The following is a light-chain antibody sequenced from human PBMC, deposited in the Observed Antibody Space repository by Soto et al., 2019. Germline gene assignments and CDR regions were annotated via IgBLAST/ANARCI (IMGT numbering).Light chain of an antibody. J-gene: IGLJ2*01. CDR2: EVR. CDR3: SSFTGANNLGVFGPGTHVV. Sequence: QSALTQPPSASGSPGQSVTISCTGSSRDVGGYNYVSWYQHHPGKAPKLVIYEVRKRPSGVPDRFSGSKSGNTGSLTVSGLQADDQADYYCSSFTGANNLGVFGPGTHVVFGGGTKLTGL. CDR1: SRDVGGYNY. V-gene: IGLV2-8*01.